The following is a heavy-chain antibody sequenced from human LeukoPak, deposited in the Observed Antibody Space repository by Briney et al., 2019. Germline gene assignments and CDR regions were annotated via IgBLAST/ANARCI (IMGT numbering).Heavy chain of an antibody. Sequence: GGSLRLSCAASGFSLSSYAMSWVRQAPGKGLEWVSAISGSGGSTYHADSVKGRFTISRDNSKNTLYLQMNSLRAEDTAVYYCAKDSVGEYYDYVWGSLSIDYWGQGTLVTVSS. CDR2: ISGSGGST. CDR3: AKDSVGEYYDYVWGSLSIDY. CDR1: GFSLSSYA. V-gene: IGHV3-23*01. J-gene: IGHJ4*02. D-gene: IGHD3-16*01.